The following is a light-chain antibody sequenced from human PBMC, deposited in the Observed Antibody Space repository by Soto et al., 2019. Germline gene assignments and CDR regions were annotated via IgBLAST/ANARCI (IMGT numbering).Light chain of an antibody. J-gene: IGKJ2*01. CDR2: GAS. CDR1: QSISSGY. CDR3: QQYGSSPYT. V-gene: IGKV3-20*01. Sequence: EIVLTQSLGTLSLSPGERATLSCRANQSISSGYLAWDQQKPGQAPRLLIYGASSRASGIPDRFSGSGSGTVFTLTISRLEPEDVAVYFCQQYGSSPYTFGQGTKVEIK.